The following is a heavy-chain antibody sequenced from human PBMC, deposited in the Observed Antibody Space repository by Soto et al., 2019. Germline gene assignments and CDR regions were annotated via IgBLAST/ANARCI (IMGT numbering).Heavy chain of an antibody. CDR3: ARDIPPGIAVAGNGRNWFDP. Sequence: GASVKVSCKASGYTFTSYGISWVRQAPGQGLEWMGWISAYNGNTNYAQKLQGRVTMTTDTSTSTAYMELRSLRSDDTAVYYCARDIPPGIAVAGNGRNWFDPWGQGTLVTVSS. CDR1: GYTFTSYG. D-gene: IGHD6-19*01. CDR2: ISAYNGNT. V-gene: IGHV1-18*01. J-gene: IGHJ5*02.